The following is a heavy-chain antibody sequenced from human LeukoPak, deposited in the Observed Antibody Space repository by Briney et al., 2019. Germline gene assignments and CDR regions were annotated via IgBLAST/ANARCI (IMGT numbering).Heavy chain of an antibody. D-gene: IGHD6-6*01. CDR3: AKDVVRGILSAFDI. J-gene: IGHJ3*02. Sequence: ASVKVSCKASGGTFSSYAISWVRQAPGQGLEWMGRIIPILGIANYAQKFQGRVTITADKSTSTAYMELSSLRAEDTAVYYCAKDVVRGILSAFDIWGQGTMVTVSS. CDR1: GGTFSSYA. CDR2: IIPILGIA. V-gene: IGHV1-69*04.